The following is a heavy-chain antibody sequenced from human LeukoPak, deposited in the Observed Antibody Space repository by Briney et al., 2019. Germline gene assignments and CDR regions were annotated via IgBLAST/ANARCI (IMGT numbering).Heavy chain of an antibody. V-gene: IGHV4-61*10. J-gene: IGHJ5*02. D-gene: IGHD2-2*01. CDR3: ARDVGYCSGTSCLNWFDP. Sequence: SETLSLTCTVSGGSISSGTYYWSWIRQPAGKGLEWIGSIYYSGSTNCNPSLKSRVTISLDTSKNQFSLNLSSVTAADKAVYYCARDVGYCSGTSCLNWFDPWGQGTLVTVSS. CDR2: IYYSGST. CDR1: GGSISSGTYY.